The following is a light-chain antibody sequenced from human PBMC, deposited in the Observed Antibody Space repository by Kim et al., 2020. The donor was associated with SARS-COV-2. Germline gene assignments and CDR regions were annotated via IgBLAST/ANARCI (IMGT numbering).Light chain of an antibody. CDR1: KLGDKY. CDR3: QASDSSTVV. J-gene: IGLJ2*01. CDR2: QDS. V-gene: IGLV3-1*01. Sequence: SYELTQPPSVSVSPGQTASITCSGDKLGDKYACWYQQKPGQYPVLVIYQDSKRPSGIPERFSGSNSGNTATLTISGTQAMDEADYYCQASDSSTVVFVGG.